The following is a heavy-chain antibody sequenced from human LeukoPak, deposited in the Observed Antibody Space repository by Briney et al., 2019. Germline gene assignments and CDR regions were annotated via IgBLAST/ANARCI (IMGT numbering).Heavy chain of an antibody. V-gene: IGHV3-30*04. CDR2: IRYDGSNS. J-gene: IGHJ6*04. CDR3: AKDFISFSMDV. Sequence: PGSPLRLSCAACGFTFSSYVMHWVRPAPGKGLEGVAFIRYDGSNSYSAASVKGRFTITRDISKNTLFLQMTSLRVEDTAAYYCAKDFISFSMDVRGKGTTVTISS. D-gene: IGHD3-3*02. CDR1: GFTFSSYV.